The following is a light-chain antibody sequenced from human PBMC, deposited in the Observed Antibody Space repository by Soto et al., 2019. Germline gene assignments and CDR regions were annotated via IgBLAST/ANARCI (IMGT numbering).Light chain of an antibody. Sequence: DIQMTQSPSSLSASVGDRVTITGRASQSISSWLAWYQQKPGKAPKLLIYDASSLESGVPSRFSGRGSGTEFTLTISSLQPDDFATYYCQQYSRYSAFGQGTKVDIK. V-gene: IGKV1-5*01. CDR2: DAS. CDR1: QSISSW. J-gene: IGKJ2*01. CDR3: QQYSRYSA.